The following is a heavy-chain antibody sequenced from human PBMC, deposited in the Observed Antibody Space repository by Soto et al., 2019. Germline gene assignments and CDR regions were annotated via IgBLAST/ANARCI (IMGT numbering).Heavy chain of an antibody. Sequence: GGSLRLSTAASGFTFSSYGMHWVRQAPGKGLEWVAVISYDGSNKYYADSVKGRFTISRDNSKNTLYLQMNSLRAEDTAVYYCAKGELRFLEWPQYGMDVWGQGTTVTVSS. D-gene: IGHD3-3*01. CDR2: ISYDGSNK. CDR3: AKGELRFLEWPQYGMDV. CDR1: GFTFSSYG. V-gene: IGHV3-30*18. J-gene: IGHJ6*02.